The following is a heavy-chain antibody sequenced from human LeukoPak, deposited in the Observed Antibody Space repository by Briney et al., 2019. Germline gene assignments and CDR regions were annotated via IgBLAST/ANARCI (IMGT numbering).Heavy chain of an antibody. V-gene: IGHV4-4*09. J-gene: IGHJ6*03. Sequence: RSPETLSLTCTVSGGSISSYYWSWIRQPPGKGLEWIGYIYTSGSTNYNPSLKSRVTISVDTSKNQFSLKLSSVTAADTAVYYCARHSGSNYFHYYYYMDVWGKGTTVTVSS. D-gene: IGHD4-11*01. CDR1: GGSISSYY. CDR2: IYTSGST. CDR3: ARHSGSNYFHYYYYMDV.